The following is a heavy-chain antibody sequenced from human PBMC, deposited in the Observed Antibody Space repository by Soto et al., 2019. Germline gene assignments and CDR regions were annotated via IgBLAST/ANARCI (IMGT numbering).Heavy chain of an antibody. CDR3: ARAGTYHYGFAV. Sequence: PAETLSLTCTVSGDSISNSDYYWNWIRQSPGKGLEWIASIDYSGSTYYNPSLKSRVVISADTSKNLFSLKLRSVTAADTALYFCARAGTYHYGFAVWVQGPLVT. V-gene: IGHV4-30-4*01. J-gene: IGHJ6*02. CDR1: GDSISNSDYY. CDR2: IDYSGST.